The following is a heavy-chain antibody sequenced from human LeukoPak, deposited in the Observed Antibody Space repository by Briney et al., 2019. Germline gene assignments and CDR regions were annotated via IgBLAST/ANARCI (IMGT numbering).Heavy chain of an antibody. CDR2: ISGDGTST. Sequence: GGSLRHSRGASGFTLSSSLMLWIRPAPGERVVWGSRISGDGTSTSYADSVKGRFTISRDNAKNTLYLQMNSLRVEDTAVYYCVGGLSVSSGGGQGTLVTVSS. CDR1: GFTLSSSL. D-gene: IGHD3-10*01. V-gene: IGHV3-74*01. J-gene: IGHJ4*02. CDR3: VGGLSVSSG.